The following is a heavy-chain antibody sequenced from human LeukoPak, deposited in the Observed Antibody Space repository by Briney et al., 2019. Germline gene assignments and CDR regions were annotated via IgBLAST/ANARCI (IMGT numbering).Heavy chain of an antibody. CDR3: ARYYGDKPGDAFDI. V-gene: IGHV3-21*01. D-gene: IGHD4-17*01. CDR1: GFTFSSYS. CDR2: ISSSSSYI. Sequence: GGSLRLSCAASGFTFSSYSMTWVRQAPGKGLEWVSSISSSSSYIYYADSVKGRFTISRDNAKNSLYLQMNSLRAEDTAVYYCARYYGDKPGDAFDIWGQGTVVTVSS. J-gene: IGHJ3*02.